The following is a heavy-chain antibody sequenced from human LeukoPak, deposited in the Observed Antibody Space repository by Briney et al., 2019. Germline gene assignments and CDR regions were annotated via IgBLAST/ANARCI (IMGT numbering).Heavy chain of an antibody. CDR3: AKDLVVVTPSGILDI. D-gene: IGHD2-21*02. CDR1: RFGYDNYS. Sequence: GSTLRLSGEDSRFGYDNYSLRWVRQSPGKGLEWVSTSESGGAAYYADSVKGRFAISRGNSKNTLFLHMNSLRAEDTAVYFCAKDLVVVTPSGILDIWGQGTRVTVSS. J-gene: IGHJ3*02. CDR2: SESGGAA. V-gene: IGHV3-23*01.